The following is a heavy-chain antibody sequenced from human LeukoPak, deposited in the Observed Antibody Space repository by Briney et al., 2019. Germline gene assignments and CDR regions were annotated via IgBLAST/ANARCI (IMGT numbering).Heavy chain of an antibody. CDR1: GFTFSSYA. J-gene: IGHJ4*02. V-gene: IGHV3-23*01. CDR2: IIGSGSST. CDR3: AKDRAQQLVLDF. Sequence: GGSLRLSCAASGFTFSSYAMSWVRQTPGKGLEWVSAIIGSGSSTYYADSVKGRFTISRDNSKNTLFLQMNSLRAEDTAVYYCAKDRAQQLVLDFWGQGTLVTVSS. D-gene: IGHD6-13*01.